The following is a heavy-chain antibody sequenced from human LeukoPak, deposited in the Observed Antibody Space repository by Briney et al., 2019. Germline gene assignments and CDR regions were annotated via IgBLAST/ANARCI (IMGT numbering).Heavy chain of an antibody. CDR3: ARGTMTTVTYYFDY. J-gene: IGHJ4*02. Sequence: SETLSLTCSVYGVYLSGYYWSWIRQPPGKGVDWMGEINHSGSTNYNPSLKSRVTISVDTSKNQFSLKLSSVTAADTAVYYCARGTMTTVTYYFDYWGQGTLVTVSS. CDR1: GVYLSGYY. D-gene: IGHD4-17*01. V-gene: IGHV4-34*01. CDR2: INHSGST.